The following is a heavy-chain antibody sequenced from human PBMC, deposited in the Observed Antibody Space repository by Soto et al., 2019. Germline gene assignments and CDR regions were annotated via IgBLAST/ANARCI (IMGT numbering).Heavy chain of an antibody. J-gene: IGHJ5*02. CDR3: ARVVVPAATGNWFDP. Sequence: GGSLRLSCAASGFRFSDYYMSWSRQAPGKGLEWVSYISSSGSHTDYPDSVKGRFTISRDNAKKSLYLQMNSLRAEDSAVYYCARVVVPAATGNWFDPWGQGTPVTVYS. CDR1: GFRFSDYY. D-gene: IGHD2-2*01. V-gene: IGHV3-11*06. CDR2: ISSSGSHT.